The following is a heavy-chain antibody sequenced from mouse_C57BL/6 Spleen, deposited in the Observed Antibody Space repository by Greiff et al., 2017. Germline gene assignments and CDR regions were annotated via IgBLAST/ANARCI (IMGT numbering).Heavy chain of an antibody. J-gene: IGHJ1*03. CDR1: GYAFSSSW. D-gene: IGHD1-1*01. V-gene: IGHV1-82*01. Sequence: VKLVESGPELVKPGASVKISCKASGYAFSSSWMNWVKQRPGKGLEWIGRIYPGDGDTNYNGKFKGKATLTADKSSSTAYMQLSSLTSEDSAVYFCARSPGPYYYGSSPWYFDVWGTGTTVTVSS. CDR3: ARSPGPYYYGSSPWYFDV. CDR2: IYPGDGDT.